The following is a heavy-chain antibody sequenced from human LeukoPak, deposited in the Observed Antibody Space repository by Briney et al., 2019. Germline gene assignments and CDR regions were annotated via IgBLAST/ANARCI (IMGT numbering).Heavy chain of an antibody. J-gene: IGHJ5*02. V-gene: IGHV1-8*03. CDR3: ARGTTVTTPNRFDP. CDR1: GYTFTSYD. CDR2: MNPNSGNT. Sequence: ASVKVSCKASGYTFTSYDVNWVRQATGQGLEWMGWMNPNSGNTGYAQKFQGRVTITRNTSISTAYMELSSLRSEDTAVYYCARGTTVTTPNRFDPWGQGTLVTVSS. D-gene: IGHD4-17*01.